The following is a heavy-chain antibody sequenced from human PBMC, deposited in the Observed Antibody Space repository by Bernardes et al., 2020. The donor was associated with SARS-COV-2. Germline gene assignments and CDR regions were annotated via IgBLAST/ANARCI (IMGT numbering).Heavy chain of an antibody. Sequence: SVKVSCKASGDTFSRYGISWVRQAPGQGLEWMGGIIPSFGTATYAQKFQGRVTITADKSTTTAYMDLSSLRSDDTAVYYCARDRRYKYGYTQGGDLKFVPWGQGTLVAVSS. CDR1: GDTFSRYG. V-gene: IGHV1-69*06. D-gene: IGHD1-1*01. J-gene: IGHJ5*02. CDR2: IIPSFGTA. CDR3: ARDRRYKYGYTQGGDLKFVP.